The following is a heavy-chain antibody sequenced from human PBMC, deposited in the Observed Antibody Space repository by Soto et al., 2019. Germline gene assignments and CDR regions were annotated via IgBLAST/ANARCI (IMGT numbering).Heavy chain of an antibody. D-gene: IGHD3-3*01. CDR2: IKSKTDGGTT. Sequence: GGSLRLSCAASGFTFSNAWMSWVRQAPGKGLEWVGRIKSKTDGGTTDYAAPVKGRFTISRDDSKNTLYLQMNSLKTEDTAVYYCTTDLPVLRFLEWLSPSFDYWGQGTLVTVSS. V-gene: IGHV3-15*01. CDR3: TTDLPVLRFLEWLSPSFDY. CDR1: GFTFSNAW. J-gene: IGHJ4*02.